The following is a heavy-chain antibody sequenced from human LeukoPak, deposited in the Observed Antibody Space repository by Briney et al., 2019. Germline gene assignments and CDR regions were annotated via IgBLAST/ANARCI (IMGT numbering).Heavy chain of an antibody. CDR2: IYYSGST. J-gene: IGHJ5*02. V-gene: IGHV4-30-4*08. D-gene: IGHD3-16*01. Sequence: PSETLSLTCTVSGGSISSGGYYWSWIRQHPGKGLEWIGYIYYSGSTYYNPSLKSRVTISVDTSKNQFSLKLSSVTAADTAVYYCARVLVSHLYYDYVWGDFNWFDPWGQGTLVTVSS. CDR1: GGSISSGGYY. CDR3: ARVLVSHLYYDYVWGDFNWFDP.